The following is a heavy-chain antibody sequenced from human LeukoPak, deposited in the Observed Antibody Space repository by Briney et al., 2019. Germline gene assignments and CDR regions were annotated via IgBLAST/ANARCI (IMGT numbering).Heavy chain of an antibody. D-gene: IGHD4-17*01. CDR2: ISYDGSNK. CDR1: GFTFSSYA. CDR3: ANCDDYGDLADY. Sequence: PGRSLRLPCAASGFTFSSYAMHWVRQAPGKGLEWVAVISYDGSNKYYADSVKGRFTISRDNSKNTLYLQMNSLRAGDTAVYYCANCDDYGDLADYWGQGTLVTVSS. J-gene: IGHJ4*02. V-gene: IGHV3-30-3*01.